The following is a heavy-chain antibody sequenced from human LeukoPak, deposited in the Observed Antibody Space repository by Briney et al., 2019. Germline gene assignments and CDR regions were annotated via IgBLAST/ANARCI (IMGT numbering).Heavy chain of an antibody. CDR1: GYTFTGYY. CDR2: INPNSGGT. CDR3: ARSGLHPNYYYYMDV. Sequence: GASVKVSCKASGYTFTGYYMHWVRQAPGQGLEWMGWINPNSGGTNYAQKFQGRVTMTRDTSINTAYMELSRLRSDDTAVYYCARSGLHPNYYYYMDVWGKGTTVTVSS. V-gene: IGHV1-2*02. D-gene: IGHD2-8*01. J-gene: IGHJ6*03.